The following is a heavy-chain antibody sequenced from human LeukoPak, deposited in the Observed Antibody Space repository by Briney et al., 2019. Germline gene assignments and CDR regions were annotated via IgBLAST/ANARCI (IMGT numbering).Heavy chain of an antibody. CDR2: IRYDGSNK. V-gene: IGHV3-30*02. D-gene: IGHD1-26*01. Sequence: GGSLRLSCAASGFTFDDYGMSWVRQAPGKGLEWVAFIRYDGSNKYYTDSVKGRLTISRDNSKNTLYLQMNSLRAEDTAVYYCAKGRGWEASYYYYYMDVWGKGTTVTISS. CDR3: AKGRGWEASYYYYYMDV. CDR1: GFTFDDYG. J-gene: IGHJ6*03.